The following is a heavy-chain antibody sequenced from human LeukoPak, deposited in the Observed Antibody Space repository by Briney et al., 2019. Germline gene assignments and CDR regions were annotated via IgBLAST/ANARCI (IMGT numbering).Heavy chain of an antibody. CDR3: ARGGYYGSGNDFRFDP. V-gene: IGHV4-59*01. J-gene: IGHJ5*02. Sequence: SETLSLTCTVSGGSISSYYWSWIRQPPGKGLEWIGYIYYSGSTNYKPSLKSRVTISVDTSKNQFSLKLNSVTAADTAVYYCARGGYYGSGNDFRFDPWGQGTLVTVSS. CDR1: GGSISSYY. CDR2: IYYSGST. D-gene: IGHD3-10*01.